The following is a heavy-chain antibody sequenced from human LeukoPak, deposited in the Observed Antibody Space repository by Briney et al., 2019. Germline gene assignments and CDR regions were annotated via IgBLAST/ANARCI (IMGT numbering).Heavy chain of an antibody. D-gene: IGHD6-19*01. CDR2: TSSDLNVK. CDR3: TKVRYSSGWHDY. CDR1: GFTFRNYV. V-gene: IGHV3-30*18. Sequence: GGSLGLSCAASGFTFRNYVIHWVRQAPGKGLEWVAVTSSDLNVKLYADSVKGRFTISRDNSKDMLFLQMNSLTAEDTAVYYCTKVRYSSGWHDYWGQGTLVTVSS. J-gene: IGHJ4*02.